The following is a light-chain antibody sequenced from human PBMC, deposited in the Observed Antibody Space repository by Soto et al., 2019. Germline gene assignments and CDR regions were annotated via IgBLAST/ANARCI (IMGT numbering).Light chain of an antibody. CDR1: QGIISS. Sequence: SQSPATLSISTGERATLSCRASQGIISSLAWYQQKPGQAPRLLIYGASTRATGVPARFSGSGSGTEFTLTINSLQSEDSAVYYCQRYNNWPLTFGGGTKVDIK. CDR3: QRYNNWPLT. CDR2: GAS. V-gene: IGKV3-15*01. J-gene: IGKJ4*01.